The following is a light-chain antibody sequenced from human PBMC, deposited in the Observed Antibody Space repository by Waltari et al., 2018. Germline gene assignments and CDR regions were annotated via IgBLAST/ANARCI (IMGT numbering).Light chain of an antibody. CDR1: SSDIGSYKR. CDR2: EGT. CDR3: CSYVGYSTYYV. Sequence: QSALTQPASVSGSPGQSITISCTGTSSDIGSYKRVSWYQHHPGKAPKLLIYEGTKRPSGVSDRFSGSMSGNTASLTISGLQAEDEAEYYCCSYVGYSTYYVFRTETKVTVL. V-gene: IGLV2-23*01. J-gene: IGLJ1*01.